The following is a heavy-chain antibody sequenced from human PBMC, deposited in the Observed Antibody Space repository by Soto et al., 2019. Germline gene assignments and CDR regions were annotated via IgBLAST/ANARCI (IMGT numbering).Heavy chain of an antibody. CDR2: MNPNSGNT. J-gene: IGHJ6*03. Sequence: AAVKVSCKASGYTFTSHDINWVRQATGQGLEWMGWMNPNSGNTGYAQKFQGRVTMTRNTSISTAYMELSSLRSEDTAVYYCARRGTGFWSGYSYYYYYMDVWGKGTTVTVSS. CDR3: ARRGTGFWSGYSYYYYYMDV. V-gene: IGHV1-8*01. D-gene: IGHD3-3*01. CDR1: GYTFTSHD.